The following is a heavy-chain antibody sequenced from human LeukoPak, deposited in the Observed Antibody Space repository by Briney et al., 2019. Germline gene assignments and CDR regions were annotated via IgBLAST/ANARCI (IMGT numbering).Heavy chain of an antibody. CDR1: GFTFSSYW. V-gene: IGHV3-7*03. J-gene: IGHJ4*02. D-gene: IGHD3-22*01. Sequence: PGGSLRLSCAASGFTFSSYWMSWVRQAPGKGLEWVANIKQDGSEKYYVDSVKGRFTISRDNAKNSLSLQMNNLRDEDTAIYYCARGHDLYSSGSYYLDFWGQGIQVTVSS. CDR2: IKQDGSEK. CDR3: ARGHDLYSSGSYYLDF.